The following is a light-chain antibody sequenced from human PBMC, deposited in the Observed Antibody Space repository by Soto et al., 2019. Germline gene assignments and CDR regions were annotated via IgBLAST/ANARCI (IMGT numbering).Light chain of an antibody. CDR1: QSINTW. CDR3: QQYDGH. CDR2: DAS. V-gene: IGKV1-5*01. J-gene: IGKJ2*01. Sequence: DIQMTQSPSTVSAPVGDRVTITCRASQSINTWLAWYQQKPGKAPRVLIYDASSLQSGVPSRFSGSGSGTEFTLTISSLEPDDFATYYCQQYDGHFGQGTKLEIK.